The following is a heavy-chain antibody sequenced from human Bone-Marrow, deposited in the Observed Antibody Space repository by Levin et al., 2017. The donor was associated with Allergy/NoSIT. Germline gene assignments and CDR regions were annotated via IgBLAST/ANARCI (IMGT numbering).Heavy chain of an antibody. CDR2: ISWNSGSI. CDR3: AKAQGEWLEGFDY. Sequence: SLKISCAASGFTFDDYAMHWVRQAPGKGLEWVSGISWNSGSIGYADSVKGRFTISRDNAKNSLYLQMNSLRAEDTALYYCAKAQGEWLEGFDYWGQGTLVTVSS. V-gene: IGHV3-9*01. D-gene: IGHD6-19*01. J-gene: IGHJ4*02. CDR1: GFTFDDYA.